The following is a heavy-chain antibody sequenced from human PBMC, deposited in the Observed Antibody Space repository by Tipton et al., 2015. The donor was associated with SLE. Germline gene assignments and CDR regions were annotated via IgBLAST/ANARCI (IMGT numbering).Heavy chain of an antibody. CDR2: IYYTGSS. J-gene: IGHJ4*02. Sequence: TLSLTCTVSGGSISSRYWSWIRQPPGKGLEWIGYIYYTGSSTYNPSLKSRVTISVDTSKNQFSLNLSSVTAADTAVYYCARDRGTTFFDFWGQGTLVTVSS. CDR3: ARDRGTTFFDF. D-gene: IGHD1-7*01. CDR1: GGSISSRY. V-gene: IGHV4-59*11.